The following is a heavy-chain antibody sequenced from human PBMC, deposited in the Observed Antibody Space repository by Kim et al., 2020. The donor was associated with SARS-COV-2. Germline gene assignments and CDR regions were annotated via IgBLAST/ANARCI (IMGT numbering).Heavy chain of an antibody. Sequence: GGSLRLSCAASGFTFDDYAMHWVRQAPGKGLEWVSGISWNSGSIGYADSVKGRFTISRDNAKNSLYLQMNSLRAEDTALYYCAKDNSVPGAGYYGMDVWGQGTTVTVSS. CDR1: GFTFDDYA. J-gene: IGHJ6*02. CDR3: AKDNSVPGAGYYGMDV. CDR2: ISWNSGSI. V-gene: IGHV3-9*01. D-gene: IGHD3-10*01.